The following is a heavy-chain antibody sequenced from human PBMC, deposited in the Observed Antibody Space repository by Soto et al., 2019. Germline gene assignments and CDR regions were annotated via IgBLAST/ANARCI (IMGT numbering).Heavy chain of an antibody. D-gene: IGHD3-22*01. Sequence: ASVKVSCKASGYTFTSCVISWVRQAPGQGLEWMGWISAYNGNTNYAQKLQGRVTMTTDTSTSTAYMELRSLRSDDTAVYYCARDGTYDSSGPVPDYWGQGTLVTVSS. V-gene: IGHV1-18*01. CDR2: ISAYNGNT. CDR3: ARDGTYDSSGPVPDY. CDR1: GYTFTSCV. J-gene: IGHJ4*02.